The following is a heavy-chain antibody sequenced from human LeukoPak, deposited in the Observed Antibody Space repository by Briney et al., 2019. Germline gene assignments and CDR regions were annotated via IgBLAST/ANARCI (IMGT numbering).Heavy chain of an antibody. Sequence: GGSLRLSCAASGFTFRNASMSWVRQAPGRGLEWVSRINGDESSTNYADSVKGRFTISRDNAKDTLYLHMNSLTAEDTAVYYCARGAKWAYYFDYWGQGTLVTVSS. D-gene: IGHD1-26*01. CDR3: ARGAKWAYYFDY. J-gene: IGHJ4*02. CDR2: INGDESST. CDR1: GFTFRNAS. V-gene: IGHV3-74*01.